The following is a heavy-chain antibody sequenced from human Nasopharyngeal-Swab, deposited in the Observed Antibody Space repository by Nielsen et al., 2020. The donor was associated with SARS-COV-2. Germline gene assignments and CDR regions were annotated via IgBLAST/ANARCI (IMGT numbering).Heavy chain of an antibody. CDR3: ADLLLGAVLWFGESHY. Sequence: SRAASGFPFSSYAMHWVRQAPGKGLEWVAVISYDGSNKYYADSVKGRFTISRDNSKNTLYLQMNSLRVEDTAVYYCADLLLGAVLWFGESHYWGQGTLVTVSS. CDR2: ISYDGSNK. J-gene: IGHJ4*02. CDR1: GFPFSSYA. V-gene: IGHV3-30-3*01. D-gene: IGHD3-10*01.